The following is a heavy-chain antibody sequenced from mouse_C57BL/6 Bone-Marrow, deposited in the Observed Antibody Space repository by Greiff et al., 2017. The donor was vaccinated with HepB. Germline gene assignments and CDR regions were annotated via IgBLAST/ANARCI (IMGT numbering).Heavy chain of an antibody. D-gene: IGHD1-1*01. CDR3: ARPLYYGSSPYWYFDV. CDR1: GFTFSSYG. Sequence: EVQGVESGGDLVKPGGSLKLSCAASGFTFSSYGMSWVRQTPDKRLEWVATISSGGSYTYYPDSVKGRFTISRDNAKNTLYLQMSSLKSEDTAMYYCARPLYYGSSPYWYFDVWGTGTTVTVSS. CDR2: ISSGGSYT. J-gene: IGHJ1*03. V-gene: IGHV5-6*01.